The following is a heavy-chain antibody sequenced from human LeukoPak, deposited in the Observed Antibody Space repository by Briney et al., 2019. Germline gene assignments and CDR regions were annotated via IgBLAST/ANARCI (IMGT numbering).Heavy chain of an antibody. D-gene: IGHD6-19*01. V-gene: IGHV3-48*01. CDR3: ARDFEAAGFDY. J-gene: IGHJ4*02. CDR1: GFTFSGYT. CDR2: ISSSSSTI. Sequence: GGSLRLSCAASGFTFSGYTMNWVRQAPGKGLEWVSYISSSSSTIYYADSVKGRFTISRDNAKNSLYLQMHSLRAEDTAVYYCARDFEAAGFDYWGQGTLVTVSS.